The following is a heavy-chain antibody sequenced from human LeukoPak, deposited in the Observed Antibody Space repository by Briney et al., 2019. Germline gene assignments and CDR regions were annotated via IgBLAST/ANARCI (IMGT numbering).Heavy chain of an antibody. CDR1: GFTFSSYW. Sequence: GGSLRLSCAASGFTFSSYWMHWVRQAPGKGLVWVSRLKFDGTITQYADSVKGRFTASRDNAKNTLYLQMDSLRAEDTAVYYCAGQANNWFDPWGQGTLVTVSS. CDR3: AGQANNWFDP. J-gene: IGHJ5*02. CDR2: LKFDGTIT. V-gene: IGHV3-74*03.